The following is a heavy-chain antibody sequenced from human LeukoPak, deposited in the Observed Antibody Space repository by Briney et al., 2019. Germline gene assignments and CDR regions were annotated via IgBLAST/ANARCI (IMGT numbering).Heavy chain of an antibody. V-gene: IGHV4-59*12. CDR2: IYYSGNT. CDR1: SGSITNYY. CDR3: ARRRYSSRSIDY. Sequence: SETPSLTYTVSSGSITNYYWSWLRQPPGKGLEWIGFIYYSGNTNYNPSLKSRVTISVDTSKNQFSLKLSSVTAADTAVYYCARRRYSSRSIDYWGQGTLVTVSS. J-gene: IGHJ4*02. D-gene: IGHD6-13*01.